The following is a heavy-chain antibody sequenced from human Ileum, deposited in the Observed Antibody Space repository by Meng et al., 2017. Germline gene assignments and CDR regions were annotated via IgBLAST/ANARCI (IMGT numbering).Heavy chain of an antibody. J-gene: IGHJ4*02. Sequence: GGSLRLSCAASGFTFSSYAMSWVRQAPGKGLEWVSTISGSDGSTYYADSVKGRFTVSRDNSKNKLYLQMNSLRAEDRAVYYCAKDQCRSTTTCYVDYWGQGTLVTVSS. CDR3: AKDQCRSTTTCYVDY. CDR1: GFTFSSYA. CDR2: ISGSDGST. D-gene: IGHD2-2*01. V-gene: IGHV3-23*01.